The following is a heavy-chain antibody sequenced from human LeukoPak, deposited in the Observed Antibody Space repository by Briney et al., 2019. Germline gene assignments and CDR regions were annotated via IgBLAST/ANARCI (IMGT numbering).Heavy chain of an antibody. J-gene: IGHJ4*02. V-gene: IGHV3-30-3*01. Sequence: GRSLRLSCAASGFTFSSYAMHWVRQAPGKGLAWVVVISYDGSNKYYADSVKGRFTVSRDNSKNTLFLQMNSLRAEDTAVYYCAKDGGLWVSAHWGDSWGRGTLVTVSS. D-gene: IGHD7-27*01. CDR3: AKDGGLWVSAHWGDS. CDR1: GFTFSSYA. CDR2: ISYDGSNK.